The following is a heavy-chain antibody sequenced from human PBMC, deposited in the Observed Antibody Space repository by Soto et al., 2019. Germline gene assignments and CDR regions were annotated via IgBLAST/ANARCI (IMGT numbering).Heavy chain of an antibody. Sequence: SETLSLTCTVSGDSISSGVYSWSWIRQPPGKGLEWVGYIDRIGSTYYNPSLQSRVTISVDRSSHQFSLSLTSVTAADTAFYYCARDGAWRGFDVWGQGTTV. CDR2: IDRIGST. CDR1: GDSISSGVYS. D-gene: IGHD1-26*01. CDR3: ARDGAWRGFDV. J-gene: IGHJ6*02. V-gene: IGHV4-30-2*01.